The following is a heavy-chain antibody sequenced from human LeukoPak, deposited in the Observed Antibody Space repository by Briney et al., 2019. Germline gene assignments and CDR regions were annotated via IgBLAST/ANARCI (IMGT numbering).Heavy chain of an antibody. V-gene: IGHV3-7*01. Sequence: GGSLRLSCAASGFTVSSNYMSWVRQAPGKGLEWVANIKQDGSEKYYVDSVKGRFTISRDNAKNSLYLQMNSLRAEDTAVYYCAREPIEYCSSTSCPRYNWFDPWGQGTLVTVSS. CDR3: AREPIEYCSSTSCPRYNWFDP. J-gene: IGHJ5*02. D-gene: IGHD2-2*01. CDR1: GFTVSSNY. CDR2: IKQDGSEK.